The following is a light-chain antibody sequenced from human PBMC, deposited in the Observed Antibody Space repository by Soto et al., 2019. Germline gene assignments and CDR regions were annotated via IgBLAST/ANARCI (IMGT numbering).Light chain of an antibody. CDR2: EVS. J-gene: IGLJ3*02. CDR1: SSDVGGYNY. Sequence: QSALTQPASVSGSPGKSITISCTGTSSDVGGYNYVSWYQQHPGKAPKLMIYEVSNRPSGVSNRFSGSTSGNTASLTISGLQAEDEADYYCSSYTTSSTHWVFGGGTKLTVL. CDR3: SSYTTSSTHWV. V-gene: IGLV2-14*01.